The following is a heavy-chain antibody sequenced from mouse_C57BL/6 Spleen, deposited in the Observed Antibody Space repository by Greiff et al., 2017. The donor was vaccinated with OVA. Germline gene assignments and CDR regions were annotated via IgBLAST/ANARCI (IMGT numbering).Heavy chain of an antibody. V-gene: IGHV3-6*01. CDR1: GYSITSGYY. D-gene: IGHD2-5*01. Sequence: EVKLEESGPGLVKPSQSLSLTCSVTGYSITSGYYWNWIRQFPGNKLEWMGYISYDGSNNYNPSLKNRIPITRDTSKNQFFLKLNSVTTEDTATYYGVSNYEYFDVWGTGTTVTVSS. J-gene: IGHJ1*03. CDR2: ISYDGSN. CDR3: VSNYEYFDV.